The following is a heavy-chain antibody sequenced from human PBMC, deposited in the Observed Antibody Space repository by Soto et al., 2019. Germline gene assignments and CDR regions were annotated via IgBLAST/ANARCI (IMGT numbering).Heavy chain of an antibody. CDR3: ARMGDFWSGPGELDP. Sequence: QLQLRESGPGLVKPSETLSLTCTVSGGSISSSSYYWAWIRQSPGKGLEWIGSVYYNGFTYYNPSLKSRVTISVDTSKNQFSLKLTSVTAADTDVYYCARMGDFWSGPGELDPWGQGTLVTVSS. V-gene: IGHV4-39*01. CDR1: GGSISSSSYY. CDR2: VYYNGFT. D-gene: IGHD3-3*01. J-gene: IGHJ5*02.